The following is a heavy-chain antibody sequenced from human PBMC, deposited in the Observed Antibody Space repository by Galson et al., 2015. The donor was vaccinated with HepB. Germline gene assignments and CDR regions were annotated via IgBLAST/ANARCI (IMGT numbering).Heavy chain of an antibody. CDR2: IYTSGST. CDR3: ARSNKELEPSDLAYFQH. V-gene: IGHV4-61*02. D-gene: IGHD1-1*01. Sequence: QVQLQESGPGLVKPSETLSLTCTVPGGSISRGSYYWRWIRQPAGKGLEWIGRIYTSGSTNYNPALKSRVTMSVDTSKNQFSLKLSSVTAADTAVYYCARSNKELEPSDLAYFQHWGQGTLVTVSS. CDR1: GGSISRGSYY. J-gene: IGHJ1*01.